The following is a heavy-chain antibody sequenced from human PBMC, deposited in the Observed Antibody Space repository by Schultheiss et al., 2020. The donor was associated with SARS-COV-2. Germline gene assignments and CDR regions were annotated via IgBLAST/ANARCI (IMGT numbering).Heavy chain of an antibody. V-gene: IGHV4-31*03. Sequence: QTLSLTCTVSGGSISSGGYYWSWIRQHPGKGLEWIGYIYYSGSTYYNPSLKSRVTISVDTSKNQFSLKLSSVTAADTAVYYCARGIAVAGRPLYGMDVWGQGTTVNVSS. CDR3: ARGIAVAGRPLYGMDV. J-gene: IGHJ6*02. CDR2: IYYSGST. D-gene: IGHD6-19*01. CDR1: GGSISSGGYY.